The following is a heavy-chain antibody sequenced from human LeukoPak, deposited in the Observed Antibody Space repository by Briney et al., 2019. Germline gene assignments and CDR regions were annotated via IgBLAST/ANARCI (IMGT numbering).Heavy chain of an antibody. J-gene: IGHJ3*02. Sequence: ASVKVSRKASGYTFTSYGISWVRQAPGQGLEWMGWISAYNGNTNYAQKLQGRVTMTTDTSTSTAYMELRSLRSDDTAVYYCAREDGDIVVVTATRAFDIWGQGTMVTVSS. CDR2: ISAYNGNT. CDR1: GYTFTSYG. CDR3: AREDGDIVVVTATRAFDI. D-gene: IGHD2-21*02. V-gene: IGHV1-18*04.